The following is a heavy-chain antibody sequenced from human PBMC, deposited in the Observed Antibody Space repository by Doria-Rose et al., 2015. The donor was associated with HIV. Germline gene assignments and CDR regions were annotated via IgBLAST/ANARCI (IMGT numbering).Heavy chain of an antibody. V-gene: IGHV2-26*01. CDR1: GVSLSSPGMG. CDR3: ARIKSSRWYHKYYFDF. CDR2: IFSDDER. D-gene: IGHD6-13*01. Sequence: SGPVLVKPTETLTQTCTVSGVSLSSPGMGVSWIRQPPGKALEWLANIFSDDERSYKTSLKSRLTISRGTSKSQVVLTMTDMDSVDAATYYCARIKSSRWYHKYYFDFWGQGTLVIVSA. J-gene: IGHJ4*02.